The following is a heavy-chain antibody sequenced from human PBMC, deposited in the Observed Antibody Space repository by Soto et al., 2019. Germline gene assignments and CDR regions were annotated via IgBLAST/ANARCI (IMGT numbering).Heavy chain of an antibody. CDR3: ARDRSSGWSRPPRTTYYFDY. Sequence: SVEVSLKASGYTFTSYYMHWVRQAPGQGLEWMGIINPSGGSTSYAQKFQGRVTMTRDTSTSTVYMELSSLRSEDTAVYYCARDRSSGWSRPPRTTYYFDYWGQGTLVTVSS. D-gene: IGHD6-19*01. CDR1: GYTFTSYY. V-gene: IGHV1-46*01. CDR2: INPSGGST. J-gene: IGHJ4*02.